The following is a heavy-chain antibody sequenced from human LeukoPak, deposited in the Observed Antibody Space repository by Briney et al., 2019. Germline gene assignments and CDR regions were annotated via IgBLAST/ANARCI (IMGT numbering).Heavy chain of an antibody. Sequence: SETLSLTCTVSGGSISSYYWSWIRQPAGKGLEWIGRIYTSGSTNYSPSLKSRVIMSVDTSKNQFSLKLSSVTAADTAVYYCARDMGYSYDYVFDYWGQGTLVTVSS. J-gene: IGHJ4*02. V-gene: IGHV4-4*07. D-gene: IGHD5-18*01. CDR2: IYTSGST. CDR1: GGSISSYY. CDR3: ARDMGYSYDYVFDY.